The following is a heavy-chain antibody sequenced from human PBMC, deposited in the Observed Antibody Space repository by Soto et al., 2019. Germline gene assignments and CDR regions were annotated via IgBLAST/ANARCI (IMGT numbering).Heavy chain of an antibody. CDR3: ARDARSGSRLGGGLDY. V-gene: IGHV3-33*01. Sequence: GGSLRLSCAASGFTFSSYGMHWVRQAPGKGLEWVAVIWYDGSNKYYADSVKGRFTISRDNSKNTLYLQMNSLRAGDTAVXYXARDARSGSRLGGGLDYWGQGTLVTVSS. D-gene: IGHD3-10*01. J-gene: IGHJ4*02. CDR2: IWYDGSNK. CDR1: GFTFSSYG.